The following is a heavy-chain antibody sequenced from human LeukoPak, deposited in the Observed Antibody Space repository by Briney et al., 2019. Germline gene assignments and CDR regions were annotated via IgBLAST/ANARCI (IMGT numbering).Heavy chain of an antibody. D-gene: IGHD2-2*01. CDR2: INWNGGST. J-gene: IGHJ5*02. Sequence: PGGSLRLSCAASGFTFDDYGMSWVRQAPGKWLEWVSGINWNGGSTGYADSVKGRFTISRDNAKNSLYLQMNSLRAEDTALYYCARDGHRSSEKWFDPWGQGTLVTVSS. CDR1: GFTFDDYG. CDR3: ARDGHRSSEKWFDP. V-gene: IGHV3-20*04.